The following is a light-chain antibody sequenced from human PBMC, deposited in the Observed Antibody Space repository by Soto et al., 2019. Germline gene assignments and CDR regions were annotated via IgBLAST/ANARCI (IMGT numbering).Light chain of an antibody. CDR1: QRVSSY. J-gene: IGKJ4*01. CDR3: PQRSNWPLP. CDR2: DAS. Sequence: LWQPPDALSLKQGERATLSCMASQRVSSYLAWYQQKPGQAPRLLIYDASHRATGIPARFSGSGSGTDFTLTISSLEPEDFAVYYCPQRSNWPLPFGGVSK. V-gene: IGKV3-11*01.